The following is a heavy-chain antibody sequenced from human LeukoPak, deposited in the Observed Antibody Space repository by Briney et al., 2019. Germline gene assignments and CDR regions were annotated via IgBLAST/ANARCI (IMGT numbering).Heavy chain of an antibody. J-gene: IGHJ6*03. D-gene: IGHD3-3*01. CDR1: GGSFSGYY. CDR3: ARGATFGVVYMDV. CDR2: TNHSGST. Sequence: PSETLSLTCAVYGGSFSGYYWSWIRQPPGKGLEWIGETNHSGSTNYNPSLKSRVTISVDTSKNQFSLKLSSVTAADTAVYYCARGATFGVVYMDVWGKGTTVTVSS. V-gene: IGHV4-34*01.